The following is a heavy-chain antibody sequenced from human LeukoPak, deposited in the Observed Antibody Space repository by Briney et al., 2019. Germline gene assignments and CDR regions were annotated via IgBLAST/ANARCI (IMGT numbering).Heavy chain of an antibody. J-gene: IGHJ4*02. CDR2: INHSGST. D-gene: IGHD1-20*01. Sequence: SETLSLTCAVYGGSFSGYYWSWIRQPPGKGLEWIGEINHSGSTNYNPSLKSRVTISVDTSKNQFSLKLSSVTAADTAVYYCARGITHPYYFGYWGQGTLVTVSS. V-gene: IGHV4-34*01. CDR1: GGSFSGYY. CDR3: ARGITHPYYFGY.